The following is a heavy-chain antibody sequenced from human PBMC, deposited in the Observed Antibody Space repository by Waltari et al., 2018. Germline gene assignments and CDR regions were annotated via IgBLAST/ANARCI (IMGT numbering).Heavy chain of an antibody. CDR2: IVPIVDTA. J-gene: IGHJ4*02. CDR3: ARAAADMIDLDS. D-gene: IGHD3-22*01. V-gene: IGHV1-69*04. Sequence: QVQLVQSGAEVKKPGSSVKVSCKVSGGSLNNYGFSWVRQAPGQGLEWMGRIVPIVDTADYAQKFQGRVTISADKSTSTVYMELSSLTSEDTAVYYCARAAADMIDLDSWGQGTLVTVSS. CDR1: GGSLNNYG.